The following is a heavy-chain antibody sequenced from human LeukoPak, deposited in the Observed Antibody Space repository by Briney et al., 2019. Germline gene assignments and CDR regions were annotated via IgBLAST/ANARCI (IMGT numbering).Heavy chain of an antibody. D-gene: IGHD3-10*01. CDR3: ARERVTMVRGVISNWFDP. J-gene: IGHJ5*02. CDR1: GGSISSGDYY. Sequence: PSQTLSLTCTVSGGSISSGDYYWSWIRQPQGKGLEWIGYIYYSGSTYYNPSLKSRVTISVDTSKNQFSLKLSSVTAADTAVYYCARERVTMVRGVISNWFDPWGQGTLVTVSS. V-gene: IGHV4-30-4*01. CDR2: IYYSGST.